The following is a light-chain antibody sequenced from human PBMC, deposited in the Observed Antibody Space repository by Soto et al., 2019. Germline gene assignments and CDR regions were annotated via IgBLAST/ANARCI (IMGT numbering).Light chain of an antibody. CDR1: QSISTF. V-gene: IGKV1-5*01. Sequence: DIQMTQSPSTLSASAGDTVTITCRASQSISTFLAWYQQKPGKAPRLLIFDASSLKTGVPSRFSGSGSGTEFSLTISSLQPDDLATYYCQQYDSYSWTFGQGTKVDIK. CDR3: QQYDSYSWT. J-gene: IGKJ1*01. CDR2: DAS.